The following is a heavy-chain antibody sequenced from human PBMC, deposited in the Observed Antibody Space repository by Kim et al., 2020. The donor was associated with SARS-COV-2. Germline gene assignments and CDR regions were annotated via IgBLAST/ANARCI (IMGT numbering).Heavy chain of an antibody. CDR1: GGSISSGGYS. CDR2: IYHSGST. J-gene: IGHJ4*03. D-gene: IGHD3-22*01. CDR3: ARSAYDRSGYSFGY. Sequence: SETLSLTCAVSGGSISSGGYSWSWIRQPPGKGLEWIGYIYHSGSTYYNPSLKSRVTISVDRSKNQFSLKLSSVTAADTAVYYCARSAYDRSGYSFGYWGDRTLWTVSS. V-gene: IGHV4-30-2*01.